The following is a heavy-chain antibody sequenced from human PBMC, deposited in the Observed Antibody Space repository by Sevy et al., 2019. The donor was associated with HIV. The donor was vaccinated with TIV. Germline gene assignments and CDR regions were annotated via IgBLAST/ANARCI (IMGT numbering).Heavy chain of an antibody. J-gene: IGHJ6*03. CDR2: ISSSSSTI. Sequence: GGSLRLSCAASGFTFSSYSMNWVRQAPGKGLEWVSYISSSSSTIYYADSVKGRFSISRDNAKNSLYLQMNSLRAEDTAVYYCARDGGTDYYYYYYMDVWGKGTTVTVSS. CDR1: GFTFSSYS. D-gene: IGHD1-1*01. V-gene: IGHV3-48*01. CDR3: ARDGGTDYYYYYYMDV.